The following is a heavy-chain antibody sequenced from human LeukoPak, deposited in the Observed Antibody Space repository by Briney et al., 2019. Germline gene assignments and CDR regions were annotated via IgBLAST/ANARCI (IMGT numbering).Heavy chain of an antibody. V-gene: IGHV4-31*11. CDR1: GASISSGNCY. J-gene: IGHJ4*02. CDR2: IYYSGST. CDR3: ASLQSGYYFVSY. Sequence: PSETLSLTCAVSGASISSGNCYWSWIRQNPGKDLEWIGYIYYSGSTDYNPSLKSRVTISLDTSKNQFSLDLRSVTAADTAIYYCASLQSGYYFVSYWGQGTLVTVSS. D-gene: IGHD3-3*01.